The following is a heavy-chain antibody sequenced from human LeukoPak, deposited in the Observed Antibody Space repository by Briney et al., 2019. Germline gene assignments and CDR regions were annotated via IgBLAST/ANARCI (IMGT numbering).Heavy chain of an antibody. J-gene: IGHJ4*02. Sequence: GRSLRLSCAASGFTFDDYAMHWVRQAPGMGLEWVSGISWNSGSIGYADSVKGRFTISRDNAKNSLYLQMNSLRAEDTAVYYCAKESTAYSSGWDPALDYWGQGTLVTVSA. D-gene: IGHD6-19*01. V-gene: IGHV3-9*01. CDR2: ISWNSGSI. CDR1: GFTFDDYA. CDR3: AKESTAYSSGWDPALDY.